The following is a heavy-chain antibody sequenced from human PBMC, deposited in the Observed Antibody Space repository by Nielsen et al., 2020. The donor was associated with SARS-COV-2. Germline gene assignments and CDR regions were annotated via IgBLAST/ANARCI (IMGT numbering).Heavy chain of an antibody. CDR2: IYYSGST. CDR3: ARTTVTTAFDY. Sequence: SETLSLTCTVSSGSISSGDYYWNWVRQPPGKGLEWIGHIYYSGSTYYNPSLKSRVTISEDTSKNQFSLNLSSVTAADTAVYYCARTTVTTAFDYWGQGTLVTVSS. D-gene: IGHD4-17*01. J-gene: IGHJ4*02. CDR1: SGSISSGDYY. V-gene: IGHV4-30-4*01.